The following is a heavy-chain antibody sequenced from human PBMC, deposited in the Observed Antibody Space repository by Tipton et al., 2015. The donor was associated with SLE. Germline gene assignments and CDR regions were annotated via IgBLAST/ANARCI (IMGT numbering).Heavy chain of an antibody. CDR3: ARGSHLEWPWDAFDI. CDR1: GGSFSGYY. CDR2: INHSRST. V-gene: IGHV4-34*01. J-gene: IGHJ3*02. D-gene: IGHD3-3*01. Sequence: TLSLTCAVYGGSFSGYYWSWIRQPPGKGLEWIGEINHSRSTNYNPPLKSRVTISVDTSKNQFSLKLSSVTAADTAVYYCARGSHLEWPWDAFDIWGQGTMVTVSS.